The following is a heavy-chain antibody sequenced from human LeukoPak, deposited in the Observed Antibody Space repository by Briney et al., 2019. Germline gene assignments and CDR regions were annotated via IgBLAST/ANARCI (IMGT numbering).Heavy chain of an antibody. J-gene: IGHJ5*02. CDR3: AKDGAMATPFDP. Sequence: PGGSLRLSCAASGFTFSSYGMHWVRQAPGKGLEWVAVISYDGSNKYYADSVKGRFTVSRDNSKNTLYLQMNSLRAEDTAVYYCAKDGAMATPFDPWGQGTLVTVSS. V-gene: IGHV3-30*18. D-gene: IGHD5-18*01. CDR1: GFTFSSYG. CDR2: ISYDGSNK.